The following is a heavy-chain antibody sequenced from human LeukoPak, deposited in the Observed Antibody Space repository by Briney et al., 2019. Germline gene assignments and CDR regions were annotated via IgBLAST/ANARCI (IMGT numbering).Heavy chain of an antibody. CDR3: ARNYCSSTSCLPTDY. CDR1: GYTFTSYA. CDR2: INAGNGNT. Sequence: ASVKVSCKASGYTFTSYAKHWVRQAPGQKLEWMGWINAGNGNTKYSQKFQGRVTITRDTSASTAYMELSSLRSEDTAVYYCARNYCSSTSCLPTDYWGQGTLDTVSS. D-gene: IGHD2-2*01. J-gene: IGHJ4*02. V-gene: IGHV1-3*01.